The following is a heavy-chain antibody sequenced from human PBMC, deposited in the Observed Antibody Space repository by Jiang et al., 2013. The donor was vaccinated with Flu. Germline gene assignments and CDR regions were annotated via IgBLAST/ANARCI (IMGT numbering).Heavy chain of an antibody. CDR1: GFTFSNYS. V-gene: IGHV3-64*01. D-gene: IGHD3-10*01. CDR2: ISTKGDNT. Sequence: RLSCAASGFTFSNYSMHWVRQAPGKGLEYVSAISTKGDNTYYVNSVKGRFTISRDNSKNTLYLQMGSVRIEDMAVYYCARGRGFKDFWGQGTLVTVSS. CDR3: ARGRGFKDF. J-gene: IGHJ4*02.